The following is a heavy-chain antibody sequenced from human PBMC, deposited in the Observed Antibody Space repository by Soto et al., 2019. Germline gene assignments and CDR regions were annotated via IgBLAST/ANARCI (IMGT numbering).Heavy chain of an antibody. CDR1: GGSISSDY. CDR2: VYYSGNS. J-gene: IGHJ6*02. Sequence: PSETLSLTCTVSGGSISSDYWSWIRQPPGKGLEWIGYVYYSGNSYLKPSLRSRVTISLGASKNQFSLKMRSVTAADTAVFYCATQGFYRMGVWGRGTTVT. V-gene: IGHV4-59*08. CDR3: ATQGFYRMGV.